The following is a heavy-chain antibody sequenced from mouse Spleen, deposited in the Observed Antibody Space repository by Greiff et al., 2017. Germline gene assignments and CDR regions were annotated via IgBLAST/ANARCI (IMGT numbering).Heavy chain of an antibody. J-gene: IGHJ3*01. D-gene: IGHD4-1*01. CDR3: ARGGELGRFAY. CDR2: ISYDGSN. V-gene: IGHV3-6*01. Sequence: DVQLQESGPGLVKPSQSLSLTCSVTGYSITSGYYWNWIRQFPGNKLEWMGYISYDGSNNYNPSLKNRISITRDTSKNQFFLKLNSVTTEDTATYYCARGGELGRFAYWGQGTLVTVSA. CDR1: GYSITSGYY.